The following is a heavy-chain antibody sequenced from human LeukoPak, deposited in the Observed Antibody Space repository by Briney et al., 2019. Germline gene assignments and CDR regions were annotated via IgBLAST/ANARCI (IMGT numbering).Heavy chain of an antibody. Sequence: PGGSLRLSCAASGFTFSSYVMSWVRQAPGKGLEWVSAVRGSGGDTYYADSVKGRFTISRDNSKNTLYLQMNSLRAEDTAIYYCAKTSRGNSGYDSPFDYWGQGTPVTVSS. CDR3: AKTSRGNSGYDSPFDY. CDR2: VRGSGGDT. V-gene: IGHV3-23*01. J-gene: IGHJ4*02. CDR1: GFTFSSYV. D-gene: IGHD5-12*01.